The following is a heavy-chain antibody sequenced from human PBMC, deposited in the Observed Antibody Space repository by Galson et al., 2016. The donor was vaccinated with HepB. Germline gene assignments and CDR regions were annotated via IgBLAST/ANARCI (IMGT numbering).Heavy chain of an antibody. CDR3: TRSHFKTMGRFDP. Sequence: CAISGDSVSSNSAAWNWIRQSPSRGLEWLGRTYFRAKWYYDYAVSVKSRQTINPDTSKNQITLQLTSVTPDDTAVYYCTRSHFKTMGRFDPWGQGIQVIVSS. D-gene: IGHD1-14*01. CDR1: GDSVSSNSAA. J-gene: IGHJ5*02. CDR2: TYFRAKWYY. V-gene: IGHV6-1*01.